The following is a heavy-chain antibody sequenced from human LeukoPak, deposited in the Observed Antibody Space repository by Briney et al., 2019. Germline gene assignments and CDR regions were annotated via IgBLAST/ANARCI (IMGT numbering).Heavy chain of an antibody. D-gene: IGHD4-11*01. V-gene: IGHV3-11*04. CDR1: GFTFSDYY. CDR3: ASVLHAYLQSSPLNY. CDR2: ISSSGGTI. J-gene: IGHJ4*02. Sequence: GGSLRLSCAASGFTFSDYYMSWIRQAPGKGLEWVSYISSSGGTIYYADSVKGRFTISRDNAKNSLYLQMNSLRAEDTAVYYCASVLHAYLQSSPLNYWGQGTLVTVSS.